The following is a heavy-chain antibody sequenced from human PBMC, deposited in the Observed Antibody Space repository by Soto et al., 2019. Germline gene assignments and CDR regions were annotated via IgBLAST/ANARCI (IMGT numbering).Heavy chain of an antibody. CDR1: GDSSSSYY. CDR2: IYYSGST. D-gene: IGHD2-15*01. Sequence: LSLTCTISGDSSSSYYWSWIRQPPGKGLEWIGYIYYSGSTNYNPSLKSRVTISVDTSKNQFSLKLSSVTAADTAVYYCARGSAYYCIDYWGQGTLFTVS. V-gene: IGHV4-59*01. CDR3: ARGSAYYCIDY. J-gene: IGHJ4*02.